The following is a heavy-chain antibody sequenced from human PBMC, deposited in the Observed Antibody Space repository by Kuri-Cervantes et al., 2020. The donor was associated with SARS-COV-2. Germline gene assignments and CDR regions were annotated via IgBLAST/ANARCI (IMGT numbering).Heavy chain of an antibody. D-gene: IGHD4-17*01. Sequence: SGPTLVKPTQTLTLTCTFTGFSLSTSGMCVSWIRQPPGKALEWLALIDWDDDKYYSTSLKTRLTISKDTSKNQVVLTMTNMDPVDTATYYCARTAGPTVTTGLAPFYYYGMDVWGQGTTVTVSS. CDR3: ARTAGPTVTTGLAPFYYYGMDV. CDR1: GFSLSTSGMC. J-gene: IGHJ6*02. V-gene: IGHV2-70*01. CDR2: IDWDDDK.